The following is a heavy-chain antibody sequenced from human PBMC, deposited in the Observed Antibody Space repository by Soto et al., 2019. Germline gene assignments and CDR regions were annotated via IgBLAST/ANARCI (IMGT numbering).Heavy chain of an antibody. Sequence: PSETLSLTCAVYGGSFSGYYWSWIRQPPGKGLEWIGEINHSGSTNYNPSLKSRVTISVDTSKNQFSLKLSSVTAADTAVYYCARVSYDFWSVDPTYYYYYYMDVWGKGTTVTVSS. CDR1: GGSFSGYY. CDR2: INHSGST. J-gene: IGHJ6*03. D-gene: IGHD3-3*01. V-gene: IGHV4-34*01. CDR3: ARVSYDFWSVDPTYYYYYYMDV.